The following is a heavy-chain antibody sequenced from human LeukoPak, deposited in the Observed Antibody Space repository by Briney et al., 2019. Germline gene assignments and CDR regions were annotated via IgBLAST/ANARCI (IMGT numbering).Heavy chain of an antibody. J-gene: IGHJ6*02. CDR3: AKDLYARNYGMDV. V-gene: IGHV4-59*01. CDR2: MYYSGST. D-gene: IGHD3-16*01. CDR1: GGSISSYY. Sequence: SETLSLTCTVSGGSISSYYWSWIRQPPGKGLEWIGFMYYSGSTKYNPFLKSRVTISVDTSKNQFSLKLTSVTAADTAVYYCAKDLYARNYGMDVWGQGTTVTVSS.